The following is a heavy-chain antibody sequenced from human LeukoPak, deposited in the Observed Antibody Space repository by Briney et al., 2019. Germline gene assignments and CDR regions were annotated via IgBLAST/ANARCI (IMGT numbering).Heavy chain of an antibody. J-gene: IGHJ4*02. Sequence: PGESLKISCKGSGYIFTYWIGWVRQMPGKGLEWMGIIYSGDSHTKYSPSFQGRVTISADNSISTAYLQWSSLEASDTAMYYCASARHGDYVWDYWGPGTLVTVSS. CDR1: GYIFTYW. CDR2: IYSGDSHT. D-gene: IGHD4-17*01. V-gene: IGHV5-51*01. CDR3: ASARHGDYVWDY.